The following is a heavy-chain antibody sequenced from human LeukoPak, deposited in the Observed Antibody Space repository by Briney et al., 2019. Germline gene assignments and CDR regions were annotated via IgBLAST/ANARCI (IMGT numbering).Heavy chain of an antibody. CDR2: IYYSGST. D-gene: IGHD3-22*01. V-gene: IGHV4-59*01. CDR3: AGGVSGLDYYDSSGYYYVPY. Sequence: SETLSLTCTVSGGSISSYYWSWIRQPPGKGLEWVGYIYYSGSTNYNPSLKSRVTISVDTSKNQFSLKLSSVTAADTAVYYCAGGVSGLDYYDSSGYYYVPYWGQGTLVTVSS. CDR1: GGSISSYY. J-gene: IGHJ4*02.